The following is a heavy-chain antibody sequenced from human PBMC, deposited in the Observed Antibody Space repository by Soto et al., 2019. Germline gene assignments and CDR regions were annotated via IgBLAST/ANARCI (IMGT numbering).Heavy chain of an antibody. V-gene: IGHV1-18*01. J-gene: IGHJ6*02. CDR3: ARDPGGSYYYCMDV. Sequence: ASVKVSCKASGYTFTSYGISWVRQAPGQGLEWMGWISAYNGNTNYTQKLQGRVTMTTDTSTSTAYMELRSLRSDDTAVYYCARDPGGSYYYCMDVWGQGTTVTVSS. CDR1: GYTFTSYG. D-gene: IGHD1-26*01. CDR2: ISAYNGNT.